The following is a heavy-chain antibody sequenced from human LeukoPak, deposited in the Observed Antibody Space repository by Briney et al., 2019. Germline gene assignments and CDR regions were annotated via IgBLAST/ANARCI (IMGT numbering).Heavy chain of an antibody. CDR3: ARRRSSWENYYYMDV. V-gene: IGHV3-21*01. CDR1: EFSFSSFS. J-gene: IGHJ6*03. D-gene: IGHD6-13*01. CDR2: ISNNSSSI. Sequence: GGSLRLSCAASEFSFSSFSMNWVRQAPGKGLEWVSSISNNSSSIYYADSVKGRLTISRDNAKNSLYLQMNSLRAEDTAVYYCARRRSSWENYYYMDVWGKGTTVTVSS.